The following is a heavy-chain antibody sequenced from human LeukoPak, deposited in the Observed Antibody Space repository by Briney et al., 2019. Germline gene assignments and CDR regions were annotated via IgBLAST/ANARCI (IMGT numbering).Heavy chain of an antibody. Sequence: GGSLRLSCAASGFTFSSYGMHWVRQAPGKGLEWVAVIWYGGSNKYYADSVKGRFTISRDNSKNTLYLQMNSLRAEDTAVYYCAKDPGGSRIYYYYMDVWGKGTTVTVSS. D-gene: IGHD1-26*01. CDR2: IWYGGSNK. V-gene: IGHV3-30*02. CDR1: GFTFSSYG. J-gene: IGHJ6*03. CDR3: AKDPGGSRIYYYYMDV.